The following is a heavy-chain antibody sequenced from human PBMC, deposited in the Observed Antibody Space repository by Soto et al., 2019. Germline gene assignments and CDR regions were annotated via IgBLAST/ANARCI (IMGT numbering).Heavy chain of an antibody. Sequence: QVQLQESGPGLVKPSQTLSLTCTASGGSISSGGYYWSWIRQHPGKGLEWIGYMYYSGSTYYNPSLKSRITISVDTSKKKFSLKLSSVTAADTAVYYCARGVTMVRGVGLFYFDYWGQGTLVTVSS. CDR3: ARGVTMVRGVGLFYFDY. V-gene: IGHV4-31*03. CDR2: MYYSGST. CDR1: GGSISSGGYY. D-gene: IGHD3-10*01. J-gene: IGHJ4*02.